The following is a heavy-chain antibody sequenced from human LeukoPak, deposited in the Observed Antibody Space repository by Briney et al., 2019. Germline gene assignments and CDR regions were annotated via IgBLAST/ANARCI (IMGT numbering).Heavy chain of an antibody. D-gene: IGHD1-26*01. J-gene: IGHJ3*02. V-gene: IGHV4-59*01. CDR1: GGSISSYY. Sequence: PSETLSLTCTVSGGSISSYYWSWIRQPPGKGLEWIGYIYYSGSTNYNPSLESRVTISVDTSKNQFSLKLSSVTAADTAVYYCARSYGAFDIWGQGTMVTVSS. CDR2: IYYSGST. CDR3: ARSYGAFDI.